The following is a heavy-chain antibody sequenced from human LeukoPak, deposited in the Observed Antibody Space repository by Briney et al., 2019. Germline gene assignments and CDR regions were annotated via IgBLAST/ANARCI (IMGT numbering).Heavy chain of an antibody. CDR1: GGSISGHS. CDR2: VSYSGDT. V-gene: IGHV4-59*11. Sequence: SETLSLTCTVSGGSISGHSWSWIRQPPGKGLEWIGFVSYSGDTNYSPSFNGRVTISLDTSKSQFSLNLNSVTAADTAVYFCARGGASSRYFGYWGRGTLVTVSS. J-gene: IGHJ4*02. CDR3: ARGGASSRYFGY. D-gene: IGHD1-26*01.